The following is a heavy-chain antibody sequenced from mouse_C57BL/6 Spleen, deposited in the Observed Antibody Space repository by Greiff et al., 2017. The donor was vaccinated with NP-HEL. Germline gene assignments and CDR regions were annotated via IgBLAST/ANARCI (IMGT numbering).Heavy chain of an antibody. D-gene: IGHD3-2*02. Sequence: VQLQESGAELVRPGASVTLSCKASGYTFTDYEMHWVKQTPVHGLEWIGAIDPETGGTAYNQKFKGKAILTADKSSSTAYMELRSLTSEDSAVYYCTRGPSSGYFDYWGQGTTLTVSS. CDR2: IDPETGGT. CDR1: GYTFTDYE. CDR3: TRGPSSGYFDY. J-gene: IGHJ2*01. V-gene: IGHV1-15*01.